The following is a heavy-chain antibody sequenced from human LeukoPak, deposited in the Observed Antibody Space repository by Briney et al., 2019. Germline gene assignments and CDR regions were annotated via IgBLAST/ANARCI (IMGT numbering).Heavy chain of an antibody. D-gene: IGHD2-15*01. CDR1: GFTFSSYA. V-gene: IGHV3-30*04. CDR2: ISYDGSNK. J-gene: IGHJ4*02. CDR3: AKVPQRYCSGGSCYLDY. Sequence: GGSLRLSCAASGFTFSSYAMHWVRQAPGKGLEWVAVISYDGSNKYYADSVKGRFTISRDNSKNTLYLQMNSLRAEDTAVYYCAKVPQRYCSGGSCYLDYWGQGTLVTVSS.